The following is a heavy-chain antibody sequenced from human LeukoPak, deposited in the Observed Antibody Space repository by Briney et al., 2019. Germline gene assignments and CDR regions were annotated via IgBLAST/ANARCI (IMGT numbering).Heavy chain of an antibody. Sequence: SQTLSLTCAISGDSVSSNSAAWNWIRQSPSRGLEWLGRTYYRSKWYNDYAVSVKSRITINPDTSKNQFSLQLNSVAPEDTAVYYCARGSVEMATTPFGFHPWGPGTLVTVSS. V-gene: IGHV6-1*01. CDR3: ARGSVEMATTPFGFHP. CDR1: GDSVSSNSAA. CDR2: TYYRSKWYN. D-gene: IGHD5-24*01. J-gene: IGHJ5*02.